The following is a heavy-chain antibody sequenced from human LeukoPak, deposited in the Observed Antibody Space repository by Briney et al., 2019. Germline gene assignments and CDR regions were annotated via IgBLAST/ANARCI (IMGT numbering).Heavy chain of an antibody. CDR2: IFYSGSP. CDR3: ARLKGVPAADY. CDR1: GGSLSSTSYY. J-gene: IGHJ4*02. V-gene: IGHV4-39*01. D-gene: IGHD2-2*01. Sequence: SETLSLTCTVSGGSLSSTSYYWGWIRQPPGKGLEWIGSIFYSGSPYYNPSLKSRVTISVDTAKNQFSLRLTPVTAADTAVYYCARLKGVPAADYWGQGTLVTVSS.